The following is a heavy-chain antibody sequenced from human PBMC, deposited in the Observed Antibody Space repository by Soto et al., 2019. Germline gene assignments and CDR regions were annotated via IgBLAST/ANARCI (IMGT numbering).Heavy chain of an antibody. CDR3: AKVYYYDSSGSLIDY. Sequence: QVQLVESGGGVVQPGRSLRLSCAASGFTFSSYGMHWVRQAPGKGLEWVAVISYDGSNKYYADSVKGRFTISRDNSKNTLYLQMNSLRAEDTAVYYCAKVYYYDSSGSLIDYWGQGTLVTVSS. J-gene: IGHJ4*02. CDR2: ISYDGSNK. V-gene: IGHV3-30*18. D-gene: IGHD3-22*01. CDR1: GFTFSSYG.